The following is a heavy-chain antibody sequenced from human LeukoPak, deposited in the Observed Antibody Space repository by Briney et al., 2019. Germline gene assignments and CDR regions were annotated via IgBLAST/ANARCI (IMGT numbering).Heavy chain of an antibody. V-gene: IGHV1-18*01. CDR2: ISAYNGNT. CDR1: GYTFTSYG. D-gene: IGHD3-9*01. Sequence: ASVKVSCKASGYTFTSYGISWVRQAPGQGLGWMGWISAYNGNTNYAKKLQGRVTMTTDTTTSTAYMELRSMRSDDTAVYYCAGDHGDYDILTGYPPIGGAPFDYWGQGTLVTVSS. J-gene: IGHJ4*02. CDR3: AGDHGDYDILTGYPPIGGAPFDY.